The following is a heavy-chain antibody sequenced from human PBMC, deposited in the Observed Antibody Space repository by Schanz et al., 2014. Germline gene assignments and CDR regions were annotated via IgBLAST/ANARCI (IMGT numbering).Heavy chain of an antibody. V-gene: IGHV3-11*01. CDR1: GFTFSDYY. Sequence: QVQLVESGGGLVKPGGSLRLSCAASGFTFSDYYMSWIRQAPGKGLEWVSYISGSSRTIYYADSMKGRFTVSRDNAENALYLQMNSLRAEDTAVYYCAREQIMAAAGLVDYWGHGTLVTVSS. D-gene: IGHD6-13*01. CDR3: AREQIMAAAGLVDY. J-gene: IGHJ4*01. CDR2: ISGSSRTI.